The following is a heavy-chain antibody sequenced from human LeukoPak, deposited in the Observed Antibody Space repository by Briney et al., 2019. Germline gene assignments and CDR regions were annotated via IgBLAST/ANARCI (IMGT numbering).Heavy chain of an antibody. D-gene: IGHD6-13*01. Sequence: SETLSLTCAVSGGSITSGAYAWSWIRQPPGKGLEWIGYIYRSGSTSYKPSLKSRLSITIDKSKNQFSLNLRSVTAADTAVYYCARGGSWLGDWFDPWGQGTLVTVSS. V-gene: IGHV4-30-2*01. J-gene: IGHJ5*02. CDR2: IYRSGST. CDR3: ARGGSWLGDWFDP. CDR1: GGSITSGAYA.